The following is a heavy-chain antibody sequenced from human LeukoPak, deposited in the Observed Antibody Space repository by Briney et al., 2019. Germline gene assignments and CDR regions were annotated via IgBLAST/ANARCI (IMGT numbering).Heavy chain of an antibody. CDR3: ARGGIAAAGTEWEAYYYYGMDV. Sequence: ASVKVSCKASGYTFTSHGISWVRQAPGQGLEWMGWISAYNGNTNYAQKLQGRVTMTTDTSTSTAYMELRSLRSDDTAVYYCARGGIAAAGTEWEAYYYYGMDVWGQGTTVTVSS. D-gene: IGHD6-13*01. J-gene: IGHJ6*02. CDR2: ISAYNGNT. V-gene: IGHV1-18*01. CDR1: GYTFTSHG.